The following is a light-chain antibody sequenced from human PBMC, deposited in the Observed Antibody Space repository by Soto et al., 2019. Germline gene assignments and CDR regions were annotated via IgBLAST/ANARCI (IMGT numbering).Light chain of an antibody. CDR1: RSVNSNY. CDR3: QQYGSSPQGFT. V-gene: IGKV3-20*01. Sequence: EIVMTQSPGTLSLSPGEGATLSCRASRSVNSNYLAWYQQKPGQAPSLLTYGASSRATDVPDRFSASGSGTDFALTISRLEPEDVAVYYCQQYGSSPQGFTFGPGTKVDIK. J-gene: IGKJ3*01. CDR2: GAS.